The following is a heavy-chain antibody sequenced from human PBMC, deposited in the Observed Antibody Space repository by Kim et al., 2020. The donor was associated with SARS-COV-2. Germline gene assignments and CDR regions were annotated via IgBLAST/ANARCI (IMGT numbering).Heavy chain of an antibody. CDR1: GFTFSSYG. CDR2: ISYDGSNK. D-gene: IGHD4-17*01. V-gene: IGHV3-30*03. CDR3: ALLGGDYVDSYYYYGMDV. Sequence: GGSLRLSCAASGFTFSSYGMHWVRQAPGKGLEWVAVISYDGSNKYYADSVKGRFTISRDNSKNTLYLQMNSLRAEDTAVYYCALLGGDYVDSYYYYGMDVWGQGTTVTVSS. J-gene: IGHJ6*02.